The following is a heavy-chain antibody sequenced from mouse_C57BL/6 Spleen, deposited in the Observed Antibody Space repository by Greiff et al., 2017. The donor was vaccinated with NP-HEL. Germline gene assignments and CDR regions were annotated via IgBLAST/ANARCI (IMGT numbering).Heavy chain of an antibody. CDR1: GFTFSDFY. D-gene: IGHD2-2*01. CDR3: ARDDGYDAGFAY. CDR2: SRNRANDYTT. J-gene: IGHJ3*01. Sequence: EVMLVESGGGLVQSGRSLRLSCATSGFTFSDFYMEWVRQAPGKGLEWIAASRNRANDYTTEYSASVKGRFIVSRDTAPSILYLRMNALRAEDTAIYYCARDDGYDAGFAYWGQGTLVTVSA. V-gene: IGHV7-1*01.